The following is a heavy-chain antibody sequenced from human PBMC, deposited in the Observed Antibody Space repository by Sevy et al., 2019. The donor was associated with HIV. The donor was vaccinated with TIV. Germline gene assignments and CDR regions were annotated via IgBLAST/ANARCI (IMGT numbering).Heavy chain of an antibody. CDR3: ARSGGSYDYGMDV. J-gene: IGHJ6*02. V-gene: IGHV3-7*01. Sequence: GGSLRLSCAASEFTFSSYWMSWVRQAPGKGLEWVANIKQDGSEKYYVDSVKGRFTISRGNAKNSLYLQMNSLRAEETAVYYCARSGGSYDYGMDVWGQGTTVTVSS. D-gene: IGHD1-26*01. CDR1: EFTFSSYW. CDR2: IKQDGSEK.